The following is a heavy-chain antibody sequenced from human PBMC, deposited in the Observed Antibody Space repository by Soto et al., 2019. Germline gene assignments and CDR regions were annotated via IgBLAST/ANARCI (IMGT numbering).Heavy chain of an antibody. D-gene: IGHD2-2*01. Sequence: SVKVSCKASGGTFSSYAISWVRQAPGQGLEWMGGIIPIFGTANYAQKFQGRVTITADESTSTAYMELSSLRSEDTAVYYCARVPFLPAADYYYYGMDVWGQGTTVTVSS. J-gene: IGHJ6*02. CDR1: GGTFSSYA. CDR2: IIPIFGTA. V-gene: IGHV1-69*13. CDR3: ARVPFLPAADYYYYGMDV.